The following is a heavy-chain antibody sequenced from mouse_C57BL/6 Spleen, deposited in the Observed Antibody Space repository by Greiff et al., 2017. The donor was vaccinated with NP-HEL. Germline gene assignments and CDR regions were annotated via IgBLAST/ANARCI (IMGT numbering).Heavy chain of an antibody. CDR1: GFTFSSYT. J-gene: IGHJ4*01. CDR3: ARGGTTVVATGNAMDY. CDR2: ISGGGGNT. V-gene: IGHV5-9*01. D-gene: IGHD1-1*01. Sequence: EVKVVESGGGLVKPGGSLKLSCAASGFTFSSYTMSWVRQTPEKRLEWVATISGGGGNTYYPDSVKGRFTISRDNAKNTLYLQMSSLRSEDTALYYCARGGTTVVATGNAMDYWGQGTSVTVSS.